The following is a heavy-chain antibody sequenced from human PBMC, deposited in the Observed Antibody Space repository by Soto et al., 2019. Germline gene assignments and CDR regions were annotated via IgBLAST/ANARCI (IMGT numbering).Heavy chain of an antibody. D-gene: IGHD3-3*01. CDR3: ARAVYYDFWSGYSSPYPNAFDI. Sequence: QVQLQESGPGLVKPSGTLSLTCAVSSGSISSSNWWSWVRQPPGKGLEWIGEIYHSGSTNYNPSLKSRVTISVDKSKNQFSPKLSSVTAADTAVYYCARAVYYDFWSGYSSPYPNAFDIWGQGTMVTVSS. J-gene: IGHJ3*02. CDR2: IYHSGST. V-gene: IGHV4-4*02. CDR1: SGSISSSNW.